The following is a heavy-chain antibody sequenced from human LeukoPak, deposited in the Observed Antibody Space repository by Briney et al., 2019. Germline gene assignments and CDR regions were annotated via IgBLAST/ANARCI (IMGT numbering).Heavy chain of an antibody. J-gene: IGHJ4*02. CDR2: IFPGDSDT. Sequence: GVSLRSSSQGSAYSFTNYRISWVRPMPGRGLEWMGIIFPGDSDTRYTPSFQGQVTISADKSIKTAFLQWSSLKASETAMYYCASSSGVTTHYFDIWGQGTLVTVSS. CDR3: ASSSGVTTHYFDI. D-gene: IGHD4-17*01. V-gene: IGHV5-51*01. CDR1: AYSFTNYR.